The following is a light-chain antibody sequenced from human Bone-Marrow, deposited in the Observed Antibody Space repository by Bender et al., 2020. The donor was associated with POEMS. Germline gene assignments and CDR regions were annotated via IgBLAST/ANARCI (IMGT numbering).Light chain of an antibody. CDR3: QSTDDTAWV. CDR1: ALSKRH. CDR2: QDT. Sequence: SYELTQPPSVSVSPGQTARITCSGDALSKRHSYWFQQRPGQAPVLIIYQDTERPSGIPERISGSTSGTTVTLTISRVLAEDEGDYYCQSTDDTAWVFGGGTRLTVL. V-gene: IGLV3-25*03. J-gene: IGLJ3*02.